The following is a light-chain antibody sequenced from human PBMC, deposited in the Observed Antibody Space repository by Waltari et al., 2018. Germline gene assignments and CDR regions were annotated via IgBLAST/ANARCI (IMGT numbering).Light chain of an antibody. Sequence: EILMKQSPATLSVSPGERATLSCRARQSVGSNLAWYHQKPGQAPRLLIYGASTRATGIPASFSGSGSGTEFTLTISSLQSEDFAFYYCQQYNNWPYTFGQGTKLEIK. J-gene: IGKJ2*01. CDR3: QQYNNWPYT. CDR1: QSVGSN. CDR2: GAS. V-gene: IGKV3-15*01.